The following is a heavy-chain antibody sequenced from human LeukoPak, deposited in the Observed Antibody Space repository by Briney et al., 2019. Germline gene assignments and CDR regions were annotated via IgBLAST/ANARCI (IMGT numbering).Heavy chain of an antibody. J-gene: IGHJ4*02. CDR3: ARGQYGDYFDY. V-gene: IGHV1-69*04. CDR2: IIPILGIA. Sequence: GASVKVSCKASGGTFSSYAISWVRQAPGQGLEWMGRIIPILGIANYAQKFQGRVTITADKSTSTAYMELSSLRSEDTAVYCCARGQYGDYFDYWGQGTLVTVSS. D-gene: IGHD4-17*01. CDR1: GGTFSSYA.